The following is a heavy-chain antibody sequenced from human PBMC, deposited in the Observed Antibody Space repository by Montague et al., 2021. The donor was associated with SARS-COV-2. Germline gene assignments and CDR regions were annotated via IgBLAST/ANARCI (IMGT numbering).Heavy chain of an antibody. J-gene: IGHJ6*02. V-gene: IGHV4-61*02. D-gene: IGHD2-15*01. CDR2: ISNSGRT. CDR1: GGSFNSDSYF. Sequence: TLSLTCSVSGGSFNSDSYFWGWIRQPPGKGLEWIGRISNSGRTFYNPSLKGRVTISVHTSKNQFSLNVKSVTAADTAVYYCARDHRYYAYCYCPDVWGQGTTVTVSS. CDR3: ARDHRYYAYCYCPDV.